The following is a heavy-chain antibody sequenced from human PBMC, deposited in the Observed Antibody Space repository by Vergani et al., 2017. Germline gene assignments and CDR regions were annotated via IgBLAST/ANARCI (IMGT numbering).Heavy chain of an antibody. D-gene: IGHD3-16*02. CDR2: INHSGST. Sequence: QVQLQQWGAGLLKPSETLSLTCAVYGGSFSGYYWSWIRQPPGKGLEWIGEINHSGSTNYNPSLKSRVTISVDTSKNQFSLKLSSVTAADTAEYYCARGLYDYVWGSYRLPFDYWGQGTLVTVSS. J-gene: IGHJ4*02. CDR3: ARGLYDYVWGSYRLPFDY. CDR1: GGSFSGYY. V-gene: IGHV4-34*01.